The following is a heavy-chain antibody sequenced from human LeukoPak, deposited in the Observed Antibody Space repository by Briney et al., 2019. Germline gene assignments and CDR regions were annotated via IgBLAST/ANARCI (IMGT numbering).Heavy chain of an antibody. J-gene: IGHJ4*02. Sequence: GGSLRLSCAASGFIFSSYEMNWVRQAPGKGLEWVSYISSSGSSMYYADSVKGRFTISRDNAKNSLYLQMNSLRAEDTAVYYCARVGSIAAAGTPDYWGQGTLVTVSS. CDR3: ARVGSIAAAGTPDY. CDR1: GFIFSSYE. D-gene: IGHD6-13*01. CDR2: ISSSGSSM. V-gene: IGHV3-48*03.